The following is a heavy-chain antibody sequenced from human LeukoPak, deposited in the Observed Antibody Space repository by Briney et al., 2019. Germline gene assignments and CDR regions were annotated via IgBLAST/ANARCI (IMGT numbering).Heavy chain of an antibody. Sequence: SQTLSLTCTVSGGSISSGSYYWSWIRQPAGKGLEWIGRIYTSGSTNYNPSLKSRVTISVDTSKNQFSLKLSSVTAADTAVYYCARDNRKVVVVPAAILGDNWFDPWGQGTLVTVSS. V-gene: IGHV4-61*02. CDR2: IYTSGST. CDR1: GGSISSGSYY. D-gene: IGHD2-2*02. J-gene: IGHJ5*02. CDR3: ARDNRKVVVVPAAILGDNWFDP.